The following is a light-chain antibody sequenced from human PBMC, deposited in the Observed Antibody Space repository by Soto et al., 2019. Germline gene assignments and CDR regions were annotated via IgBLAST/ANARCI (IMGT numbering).Light chain of an antibody. J-gene: IGKJ1*01. CDR2: GAS. Sequence: EIVLTQSPGTLSLSPGERATLSCRASQSVSSSYLAWYQQKPGQAPRPLIYGASSRAIGIPDRFSGSGSGTDFTLTISRLEPEDFALYYCQHYGSSPCTFGQGTKVEIK. CDR3: QHYGSSPCT. V-gene: IGKV3-20*01. CDR1: QSVSSSY.